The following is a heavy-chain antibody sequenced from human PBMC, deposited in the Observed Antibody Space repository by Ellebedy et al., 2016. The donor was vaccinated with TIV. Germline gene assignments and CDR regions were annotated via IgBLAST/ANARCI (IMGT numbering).Heavy chain of an antibody. CDR1: GGSISSYY. Sequence: MPSETLSLTCTVSGGSISSYYWSWIRQPPGKGLEWIGYIYYSGSTNYNPSLKSRVTISVDTSKNQFSLKLSSVTAADTAVYYCARVQHRVRGVIDGIVYYFDYWGQGTLVTVSS. V-gene: IGHV4-59*01. CDR3: ARVQHRVRGVIDGIVYYFDY. D-gene: IGHD3-10*01. J-gene: IGHJ4*02. CDR2: IYYSGST.